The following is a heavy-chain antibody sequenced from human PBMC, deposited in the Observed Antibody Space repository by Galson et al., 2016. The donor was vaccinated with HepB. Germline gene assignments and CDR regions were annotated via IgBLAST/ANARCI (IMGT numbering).Heavy chain of an antibody. V-gene: IGHV1-8*01. CDR2: INPNSGDT. D-gene: IGHD3-10*01. CDR1: GYTFTSYD. J-gene: IGHJ6*02. Sequence: SVKVSCKASGYTFTSYDINWVRQATGQGLEWMGRINPNSGDTDYAQKFQGRLSMTTGASIETTYMELSSLKFEDTAIYYCARGWEYYLGSGRYYIRSDGIDVWGPGTTVTVSS. CDR3: ARGWEYYLGSGRYYIRSDGIDV.